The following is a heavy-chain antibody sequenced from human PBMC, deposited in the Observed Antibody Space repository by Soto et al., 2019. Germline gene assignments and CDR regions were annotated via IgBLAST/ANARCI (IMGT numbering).Heavy chain of an antibody. J-gene: IGHJ3*01. V-gene: IGHV1-18*01. Sequence: QVQLAQSGATQEKPGASVKVSCEAFGYSFDSYAYSWVRQAPGQGLEWMGRIGSGDTKYAQKLQGRVTMTTDTSTNTAYMELRSLRSDDTALYYCARENDPYGFDLWGQGTMVTVSS. CDR2: IGSGDT. CDR1: GYSFDSYA. CDR3: ARENDPYGFDL.